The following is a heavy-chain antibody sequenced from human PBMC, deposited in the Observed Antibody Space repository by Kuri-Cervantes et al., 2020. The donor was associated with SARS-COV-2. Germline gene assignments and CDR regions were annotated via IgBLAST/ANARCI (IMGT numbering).Heavy chain of an antibody. J-gene: IGHJ4*02. CDR2: ISDDGQNQ. Sequence: GESLKISCAASGFTFSSYAMSWVRQAPGKGLEWVAIISDDGQNQDFADSVKGRFTISRDNSKNTLCLNMSSLRAEDTAMYYCAKDHFGVHDFWGQGTLVTVSS. CDR1: GFTFSSYA. D-gene: IGHD2-21*01. V-gene: IGHV3-30*04. CDR3: AKDHFGVHDF.